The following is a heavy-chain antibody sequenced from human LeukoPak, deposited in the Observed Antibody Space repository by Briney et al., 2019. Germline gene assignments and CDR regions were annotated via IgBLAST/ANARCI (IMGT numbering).Heavy chain of an antibody. J-gene: IGHJ4*02. D-gene: IGHD5-18*01. V-gene: IGHV4-34*01. CDR2: INHSGST. CDR1: GGSFSSYY. CDR3: ARLGNSYGYSRIDY. Sequence: MASETLSLTCAVYGGSFSSYYWSWIRQPPGKGLEWIGEINHSGSTNYNPSLKSRVTISVDTSKNQFSLKLSSVTAADTAVYYCARLGNSYGYSRIDYWGQGTLVTVSS.